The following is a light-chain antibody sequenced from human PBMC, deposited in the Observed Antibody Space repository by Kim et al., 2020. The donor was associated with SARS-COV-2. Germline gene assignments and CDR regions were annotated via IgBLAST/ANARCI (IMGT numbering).Light chain of an antibody. CDR3: NSRDNNDNVV. V-gene: IGLV3-19*01. CDR1: SLRSYY. Sequence: SSELTQDPAVSVALGQTVRITCQGDSLRSYYATWYQQKPGQAPILVIYGKNNRPSGIPDRFSGSSSGNTASLTITGTQAGDEAGYYCNSRDNNDNVVFGG. J-gene: IGLJ2*01. CDR2: GKN.